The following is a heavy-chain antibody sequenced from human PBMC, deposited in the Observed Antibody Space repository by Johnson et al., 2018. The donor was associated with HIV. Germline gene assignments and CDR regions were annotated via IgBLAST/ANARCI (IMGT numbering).Heavy chain of an antibody. CDR1: GFTFSSYA. D-gene: IGHD1-7*01. CDR3: AREDQNWNYDHAFDI. Sequence: QVQLVESGGGVVQPGRSLRLSCAASGFTFSSYAMHWVRQAPGKGLECVAVISYDGSNKYYADSVKGRFTISRDNSKNTLYLQMNSLRAEDTAVYYCAREDQNWNYDHAFDIWGQGTMVTVSS. CDR2: ISYDGSNK. J-gene: IGHJ3*02. V-gene: IGHV3-30-3*01.